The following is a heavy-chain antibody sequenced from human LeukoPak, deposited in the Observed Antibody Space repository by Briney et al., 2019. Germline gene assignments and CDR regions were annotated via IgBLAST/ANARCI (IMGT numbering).Heavy chain of an antibody. CDR1: GYTFTSYG. D-gene: IGHD2-21*01. CDR3: ARSGMWFSTND. CDR2: ISAYSGNR. Sequence: ASVKVSCKASGYTFTSYGISWVRQAPGQGLEWMGWISAYSGNRNYAQKLQGRVTMTTDTSTSTVYMEVSSLRSEDTAIYYCARSGMWFSTNDWGQGTLVTVSS. V-gene: IGHV1-18*01. J-gene: IGHJ4*02.